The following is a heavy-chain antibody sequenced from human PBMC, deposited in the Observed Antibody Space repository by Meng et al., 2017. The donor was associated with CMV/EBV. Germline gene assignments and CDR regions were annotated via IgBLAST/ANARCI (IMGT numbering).Heavy chain of an antibody. V-gene: IGHV1-8*01. CDR2: MNPNSGTT. CDR1: D. Sequence: DINWVRQATGQGLEWMGWMNPNSGTTGYAQKFQGRVTMTRNTSISTAYMELSSLRSEDTAVYYCARGRSAGVVVPAAIRGYWYFDLWGRGTLVTVSS. J-gene: IGHJ2*01. CDR3: ARGRSAGVVVPAAIRGYWYFDL. D-gene: IGHD2-2*02.